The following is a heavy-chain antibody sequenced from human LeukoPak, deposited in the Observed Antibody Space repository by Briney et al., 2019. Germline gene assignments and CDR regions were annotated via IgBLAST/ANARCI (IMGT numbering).Heavy chain of an antibody. Sequence: SETLSLTCAVYGGSFNGYYWSWIRQPPGKGLEWIGEINHSGSTNYKPSLKSRVTISVDTSKNQFSLKLSSVPAADPAVYYCASANDYDFWSGYYWDWGQGTLVTVSS. V-gene: IGHV4-34*01. J-gene: IGHJ4*02. CDR3: ASANDYDFWSGYYWD. CDR1: GGSFNGYY. D-gene: IGHD3-3*01. CDR2: INHSGST.